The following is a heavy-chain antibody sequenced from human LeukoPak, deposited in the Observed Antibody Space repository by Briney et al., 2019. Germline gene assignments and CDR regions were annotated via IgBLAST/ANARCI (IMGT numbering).Heavy chain of an antibody. CDR3: ARARLGFLEWLLRKPFDY. CDR2: INTNTGNP. J-gene: IGHJ4*02. Sequence: ASVKVSCKASGYTFTSYAMNWVRQAPGQGLEWMGWINTNTGNPTYAQGFTGRFVFSLDTSVSTAYLQISSLKAEDTAVYYGARARLGFLEWLLRKPFDYWGQGTLVTVSS. V-gene: IGHV7-4-1*02. CDR1: GYTFTSYA. D-gene: IGHD3-3*01.